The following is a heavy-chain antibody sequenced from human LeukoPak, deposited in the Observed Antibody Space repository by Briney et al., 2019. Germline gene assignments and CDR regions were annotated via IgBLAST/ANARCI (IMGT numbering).Heavy chain of an antibody. CDR1: GYSFTSYW. CDR3: ATPVTYGDPNDAFDI. Sequence: GESLKISRKGSGYSFTSYWIGWVRQMPGKGLEWMGIIYPGDSDTRYSPSFQGQVTISADKSISTAYLQWSSLKASDTAMYHCATPVTYGDPNDAFDIWGQGTMVTVSS. CDR2: IYPGDSDT. V-gene: IGHV5-51*01. D-gene: IGHD4-17*01. J-gene: IGHJ3*02.